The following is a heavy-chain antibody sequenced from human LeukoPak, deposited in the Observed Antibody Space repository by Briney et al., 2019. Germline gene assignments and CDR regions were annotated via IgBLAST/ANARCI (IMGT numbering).Heavy chain of an antibody. D-gene: IGHD6-19*01. CDR2: ISGSGGST. CDR3: ATHPGVAVADPPYFQH. Sequence: TGGSLRLSCAASGFTFSSYAMSWVRQAPGKGLEWVSTISGSGGSTNYADSVKGRFTISRDNYKNTLYLQMNTLRAEDMAVYYCATHPGVAVADPPYFQHWGQGTLVTVSS. CDR1: GFTFSSYA. J-gene: IGHJ1*01. V-gene: IGHV3-23*01.